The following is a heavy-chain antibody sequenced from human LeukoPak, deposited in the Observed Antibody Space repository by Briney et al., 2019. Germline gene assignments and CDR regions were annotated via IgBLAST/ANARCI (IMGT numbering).Heavy chain of an antibody. Sequence: PSQTLSLTCAISGDSVSSNSAAWNWIRQSPSRGLEWLGRTYYRSKWYNDYAVSVKSRITINPDTSKNQFSLQLNSVTPEDTAVYYCARDLLVTYGSPPYYYYYMDVWGKGTTVTVSS. V-gene: IGHV6-1*01. CDR2: TYYRSKWYN. CDR3: ARDLLVTYGSPPYYYYYMDV. D-gene: IGHD2/OR15-2a*01. CDR1: GDSVSSNSAA. J-gene: IGHJ6*03.